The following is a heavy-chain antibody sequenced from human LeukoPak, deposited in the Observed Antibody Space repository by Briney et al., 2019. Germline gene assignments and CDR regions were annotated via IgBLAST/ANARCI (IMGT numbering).Heavy chain of an antibody. CDR2: INWNGGST. V-gene: IGHV3-20*04. Sequence: GGSLRLSCAASGFTFDDYGMSWVRQAPGKGLEWVSGINWNGGSTGYADSVKGRFTISRDNAKNSLYLQMISLRAEDTALYYCAREDPEELELRRVFDYWGQGTLVTVSS. D-gene: IGHD1-7*01. CDR3: AREDPEELELRRVFDY. J-gene: IGHJ4*02. CDR1: GFTFDDYG.